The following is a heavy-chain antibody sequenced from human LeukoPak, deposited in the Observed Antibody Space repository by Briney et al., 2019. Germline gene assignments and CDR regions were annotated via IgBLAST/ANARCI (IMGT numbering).Heavy chain of an antibody. CDR2: INPNSGGT. V-gene: IGHV1-2*02. J-gene: IGHJ4*02. CDR3: ARVRYSAATSGRIYYYFDY. Sequence: ASVKVSCKASGYTFTGYYMHWVRQAPGQGLEWMGWINPNSGGTNYAQKFQGRVTMTGDTSISTAYMELSRLRSDDTAVYYCARVRYSAATSGRIYYYFDYWGQGTLVTVSS. D-gene: IGHD6-25*01. CDR1: GYTFTGYY.